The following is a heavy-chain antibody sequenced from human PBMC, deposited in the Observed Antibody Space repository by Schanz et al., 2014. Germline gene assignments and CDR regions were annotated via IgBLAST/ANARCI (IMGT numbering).Heavy chain of an antibody. Sequence: QVQLQESGPGLVKPSETLSLTCTVSGDSISSNSWSWIRRPAGKGLEWIGRIYTSGATNYNPSLKSRLTMSVDTSKNQVSLKLRSVTAADTAVYYCAREIRGVATFDYWGQGTLVTVSS. CDR2: IYTSGAT. CDR1: GDSISSNS. D-gene: IGHD5-12*01. V-gene: IGHV4-4*07. J-gene: IGHJ4*02. CDR3: AREIRGVATFDY.